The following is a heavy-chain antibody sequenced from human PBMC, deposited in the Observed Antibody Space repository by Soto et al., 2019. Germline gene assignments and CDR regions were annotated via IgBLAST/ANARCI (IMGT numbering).Heavy chain of an antibody. Sequence: HPGGSLRLSCAASGFAFSAYAMTWVRQAPGKGLEWVSDISDSDGGTHYADSVKGRFTISRDNAKNTLYLQMDRLRVEDAAVYYCAKGRTFFDFWGQGTLVTVSS. J-gene: IGHJ4*02. CDR1: GFAFSAYA. CDR2: ISDSDGGT. CDR3: AKGRTFFDF. V-gene: IGHV3-23*01.